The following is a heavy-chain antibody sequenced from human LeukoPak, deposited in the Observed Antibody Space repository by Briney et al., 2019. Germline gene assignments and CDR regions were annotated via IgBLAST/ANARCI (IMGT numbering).Heavy chain of an antibody. CDR1: GYTFTSYY. CDR2: INPSGGST. V-gene: IGHV1-46*01. Sequence: ASVKVSCKASGYTFTSYYMHWVRQATGQGLEWMGIINPSGGSTSYAQKFQGRVTMTRDTSTSTVYMELSSLRSEDTAVYYCARRTTVTTPFDYWGRGTLVTVSS. J-gene: IGHJ4*02. CDR3: ARRTTVTTPFDY. D-gene: IGHD4-17*01.